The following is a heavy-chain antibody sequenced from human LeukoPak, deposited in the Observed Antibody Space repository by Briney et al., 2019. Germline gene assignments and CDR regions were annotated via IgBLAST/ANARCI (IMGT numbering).Heavy chain of an antibody. Sequence: GGSLRLSCAASGFTFSSYAMNWVRQAPGKGLEWVAVISYDGSNKYYADSVKGRFTISRDNAKNSLYLQMNSLRAEDTAVYYCARDYPAYWGQGTLVTVSS. CDR3: ARDYPAY. CDR1: GFTFSSYA. V-gene: IGHV3-30-3*01. J-gene: IGHJ4*02. CDR2: ISYDGSNK.